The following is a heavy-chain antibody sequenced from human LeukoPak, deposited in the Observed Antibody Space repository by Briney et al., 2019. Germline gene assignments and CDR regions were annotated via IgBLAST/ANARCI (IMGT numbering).Heavy chain of an antibody. V-gene: IGHV1-18*01. CDR3: ARVEGYCSGGSCYYTPPVGDY. D-gene: IGHD2-15*01. Sequence: ASVTVSCKSSGYTFTIYGIRWVRQAPGQGQERMGWISAYNGNTNYAQKLQGRVTMTTDTSTSTAYMELRSLRSDDTAVYYCARVEGYCSGGSCYYTPPVGDYWGQGTLVTVSS. J-gene: IGHJ4*02. CDR1: GYTFTIYG. CDR2: ISAYNGNT.